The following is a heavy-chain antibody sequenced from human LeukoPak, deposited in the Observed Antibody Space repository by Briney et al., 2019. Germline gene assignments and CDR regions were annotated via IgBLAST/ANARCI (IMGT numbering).Heavy chain of an antibody. CDR3: ATEYYGAYNY. Sequence: GGSLRLSCAASGVTFTDDWMSWVRQAPGKGLEWVARVKSKAAGRTADYAATVNCRFTISRDDSRDTLYLQMNGLKTEDIAVYYCATEYYGAYNYWGQGTLVTVSS. D-gene: IGHD4-17*01. J-gene: IGHJ4*02. CDR2: VKSKAAGRTA. V-gene: IGHV3-15*01. CDR1: GVTFTDDW.